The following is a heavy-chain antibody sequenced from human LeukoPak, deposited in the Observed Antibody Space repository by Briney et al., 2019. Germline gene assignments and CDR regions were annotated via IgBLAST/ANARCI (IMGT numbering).Heavy chain of an antibody. CDR2: INHSGST. D-gene: IGHD3-22*01. Sequence: PSETLSLTCAVYGGSFSGYYWSWVRQPPGKGLEWIGEINHSGSTNYNPSLKSRVTISVDTSKNQFSLKLSSVTAADTAVYYCARSLVVAITTRGEFDYWGQGTLVTVSS. CDR1: GGSFSGYY. V-gene: IGHV4-34*01. CDR3: ARSLVVAITTRGEFDY. J-gene: IGHJ4*02.